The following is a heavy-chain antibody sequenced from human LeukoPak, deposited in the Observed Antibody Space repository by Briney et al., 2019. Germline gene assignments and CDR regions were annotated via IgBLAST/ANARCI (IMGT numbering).Heavy chain of an antibody. Sequence: PGGSLRLSCAASGSTFSNYAMHWVRQAPGKGLEWGAYIQNDGGRTVYADSVKGRFTISRDNDKNSLYLQMNSLRAEDTALYYCAKVLVRGVIFRAFDIWGQGTMVTVSS. CDR2: IQNDGGRT. D-gene: IGHD3-10*01. V-gene: IGHV3-30*02. CDR3: AKVLVRGVIFRAFDI. CDR1: GSTFSNYA. J-gene: IGHJ3*02.